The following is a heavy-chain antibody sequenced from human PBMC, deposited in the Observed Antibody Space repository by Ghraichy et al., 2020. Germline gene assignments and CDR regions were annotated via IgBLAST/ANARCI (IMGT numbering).Heavy chain of an antibody. CDR1: GGSFSGYY. J-gene: IGHJ5*02. D-gene: IGHD3-10*01. Sequence: SETLSLTCAVYGGSFSGYYWSWIRQPPGKGLEWIGEINHSGSPNYNPSLKSRVTISVDTSKNQFSLKLSPVTAADTAVYYCAREGQRPHYYGSGSYEGWFDPWGQGTLVTVSS. V-gene: IGHV4-34*01. CDR3: AREGQRPHYYGSGSYEGWFDP. CDR2: INHSGSP.